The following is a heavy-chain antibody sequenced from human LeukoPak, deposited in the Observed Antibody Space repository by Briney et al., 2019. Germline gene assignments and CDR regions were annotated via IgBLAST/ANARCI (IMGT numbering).Heavy chain of an antibody. D-gene: IGHD2-21*01. J-gene: IGHJ6*03. Sequence: QTGGSLRLSCAASGFTFDDYAMHWVRQAPGKGLEWVSGISWNSGSIGYADSVKGRFTISRDNSKNTLYLQMNSLRAEDTAIYYCAKNGDRGAYYYMDVWGKGTTVTI. V-gene: IGHV3-9*01. CDR2: ISWNSGSI. CDR1: GFTFDDYA. CDR3: AKNGDRGAYYYMDV.